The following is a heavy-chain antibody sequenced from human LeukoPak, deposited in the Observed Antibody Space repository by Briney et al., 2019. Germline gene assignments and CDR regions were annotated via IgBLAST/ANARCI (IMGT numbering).Heavy chain of an antibody. CDR3: AKEGAYPIITYDS. J-gene: IGHJ5*01. V-gene: IGHV3-7*01. CDR1: GFTFSNYW. CDR2: IKGDGNEK. D-gene: IGHD3-10*01. Sequence: GGSLRLSCAASGFTFSNYWMNWVCQAPGKGLEWVANIKGDGNEKNYVDSVKGRFSISRDNAKNSLYLQMDSLRAEDTAVYYCAKEGAYPIITYDSWGQGALVTVSS.